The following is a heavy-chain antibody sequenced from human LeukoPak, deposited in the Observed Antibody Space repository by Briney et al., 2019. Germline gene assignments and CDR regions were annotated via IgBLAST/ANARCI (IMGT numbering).Heavy chain of an antibody. CDR1: GGTFSSYA. CDR3: ARGYCSSTSCYDFDY. J-gene: IGHJ4*02. Sequence: SVKVSCKASGGTFSSYAISWVRQAPGQGLEWMGGIIPIFGTANYAQKFQARVTITTDESTSTAYMELSSLRSEDTAVYYCARGYCSSTSCYDFDYWGQGTLVTVSS. CDR2: IIPIFGTA. V-gene: IGHV1-69*05. D-gene: IGHD2-2*01.